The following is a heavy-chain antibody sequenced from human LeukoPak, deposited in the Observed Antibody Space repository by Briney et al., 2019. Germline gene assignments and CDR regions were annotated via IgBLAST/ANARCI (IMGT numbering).Heavy chain of an antibody. J-gene: IGHJ4*02. CDR1: GFTFRNYW. D-gene: IGHD6-19*01. V-gene: IGHV3-7*03. CDR2: IKQDGSDR. CDR3: VRNLAVAGTCFDS. Sequence: GGSLRLSCAASGFTFRNYWMSWVRQAPGTGLEWVANIKQDGSDRNYVTSVRGRFTISRDNAESSLYLQMNSLRVEDTAVYYCVRNLAVAGTCFDSWGQGTLVTVSS.